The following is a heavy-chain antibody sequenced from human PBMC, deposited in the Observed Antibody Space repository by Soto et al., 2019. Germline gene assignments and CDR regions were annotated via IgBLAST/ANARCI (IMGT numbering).Heavy chain of an antibody. Sequence: PSVKVSCRASGGTFSSYAISWVRQAPGQGLEWMGGIIPILGTANYAQKFQGRVTITADESTSTAYMELSSLRSEDTAVYYCAREGVVPAAIREGYYYYYGMDVWGQGTTVTVSS. CDR1: GGTFSSYA. J-gene: IGHJ6*02. V-gene: IGHV1-69*01. CDR3: AREGVVPAAIREGYYYYYGMDV. D-gene: IGHD2-2*02. CDR2: IIPILGTA.